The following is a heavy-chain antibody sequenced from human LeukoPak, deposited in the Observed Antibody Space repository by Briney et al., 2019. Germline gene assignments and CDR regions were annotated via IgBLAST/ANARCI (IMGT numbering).Heavy chain of an antibody. D-gene: IGHD1-1*01. CDR3: ARFSSDNSLDY. J-gene: IGHJ4*02. CDR1: GYTFTGYY. CDR2: ISPNSGST. Sequence: ASVKVSFKASGYTFTGYYMHWVRQAPGQGLEWMGWISPNSGSTNYTQKFQGRVSMTRDTSISTAYMDLSSLRSDDTAVYYCARFSSDNSLDYWGQGTLVTVSS. V-gene: IGHV1-2*02.